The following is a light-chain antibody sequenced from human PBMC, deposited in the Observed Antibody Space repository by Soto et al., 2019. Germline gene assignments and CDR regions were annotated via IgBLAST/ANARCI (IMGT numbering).Light chain of an antibody. CDR3: LLDYSYFWA. CDR1: QGIRSA. CDR2: AAS. J-gene: IGKJ1*01. Sequence: AIQVTQSPSSLSASVGDRVTITCRTSQGIRSAIGWYQQKPGKVPKLLIYAASTLQSGVPSRFSGSGSGRDFTLTISSLQPEDFATYYCLLDYSYFWAFGQGTKVEIK. V-gene: IGKV1-6*01.